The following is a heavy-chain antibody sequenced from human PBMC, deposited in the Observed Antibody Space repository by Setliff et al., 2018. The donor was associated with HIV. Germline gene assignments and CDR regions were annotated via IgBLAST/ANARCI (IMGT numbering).Heavy chain of an antibody. V-gene: IGHV1-18*01. Sequence: ASVKVSCKASGYTFSTYGISWVRQAPGQGLEWMGWISAYNGNTNYAQKLQGRVTVTTDTSTSTAYVELRSRRSDDTAVYYCARDRGVYCISSSCYSPVDAFDIWGQGTMVTVSS. CDR3: ARDRGVYCISSSCYSPVDAFDI. J-gene: IGHJ3*02. CDR2: ISAYNGNT. D-gene: IGHD2-2*01. CDR1: GYTFSTYG.